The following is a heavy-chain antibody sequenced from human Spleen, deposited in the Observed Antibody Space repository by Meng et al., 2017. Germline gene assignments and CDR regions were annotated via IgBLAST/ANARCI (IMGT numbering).Heavy chain of an antibody. J-gene: IGHJ5*02. D-gene: IGHD6-19*01. CDR2: INPKSGDT. CDR1: GYTFPDYW. V-gene: IGHV1-2*06. CDR3: AREGVAVAPWFDP. Sequence: VQLVQSGAEVKKPGAPVKVSCKASGYTFPDYWLHWVRRAPGQGLEWMGRINPKSGDTHYAQKFQGRVTITADKSTSTAYMELSSLRSEDTAVYYCAREGVAVAPWFDPWGQGTLVTVSS.